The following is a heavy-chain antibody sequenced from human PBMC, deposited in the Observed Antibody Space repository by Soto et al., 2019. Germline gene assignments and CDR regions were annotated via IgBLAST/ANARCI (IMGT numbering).Heavy chain of an antibody. J-gene: IGHJ4*02. V-gene: IGHV3-7*03. CDR1: GFTFSSYW. CDR3: AKFGMATTKRSPPYYIDY. D-gene: IGHD1-1*01. Sequence: GGSLRLSCAASGFTFSSYWMSWVRQAPGKGLEWVANIKQDGSEKYYVDSVKGRFTISRDNAKNSLYLQMNSLRAEDTAVYYCAKFGMATTKRSPPYYIDYWGQGALVTVSS. CDR2: IKQDGSEK.